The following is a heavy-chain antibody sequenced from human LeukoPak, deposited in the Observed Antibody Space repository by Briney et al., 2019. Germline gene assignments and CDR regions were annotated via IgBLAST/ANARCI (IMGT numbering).Heavy chain of an antibody. J-gene: IGHJ4*02. CDR1: GIPFKKYG. D-gene: IGHD3-10*01. CDR3: AKDYYSGSGSYFYFDY. CDR2: IWHDGSPT. V-gene: IGHV3-33*06. Sequence: GRSLRLSCAVSGIPFKKYGMHWVRQAPGKGLEWVATIWHDGSPTMYADSVKGRFTISRDTSKNTLYLQMHSLRAEDTAVYYCAKDYYSGSGSYFYFDYWGQGTLVTVSS.